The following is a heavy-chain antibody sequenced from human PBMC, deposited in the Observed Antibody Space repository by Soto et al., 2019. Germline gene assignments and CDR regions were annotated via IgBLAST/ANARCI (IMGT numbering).Heavy chain of an antibody. J-gene: IGHJ6*02. V-gene: IGHV3-33*01. Sequence: QVQLVESGGGVVQPGRSLRLSCAASGFTFSSYGMHWVRQAPGKGLEWMAVIWYDGSNKYYADSVKGRFTISRDNSKNTLYLQMNSLRAEDTAVYYCARDHISGSYYYYGMDVWGQGTTVTVSS. D-gene: IGHD1-26*01. CDR1: GFTFSSYG. CDR3: ARDHISGSYYYYGMDV. CDR2: IWYDGSNK.